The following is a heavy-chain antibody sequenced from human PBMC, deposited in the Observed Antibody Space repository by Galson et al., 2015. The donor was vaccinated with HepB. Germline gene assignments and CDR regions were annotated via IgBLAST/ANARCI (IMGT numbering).Heavy chain of an antibody. Sequence: SLRLSCAASGFTFGDYAMSWVRRAPGKGLEWVGFIRSKAYGGTTEYAASVKGRFTISRDDSKSIAYLQMNSLKTEDTAVYYCTKIAVAGYNWFDPWGQGTLVTVSS. D-gene: IGHD6-19*01. CDR2: IRSKAYGGTT. J-gene: IGHJ5*02. CDR1: GFTFGDYA. CDR3: TKIAVAGYNWFDP. V-gene: IGHV3-49*04.